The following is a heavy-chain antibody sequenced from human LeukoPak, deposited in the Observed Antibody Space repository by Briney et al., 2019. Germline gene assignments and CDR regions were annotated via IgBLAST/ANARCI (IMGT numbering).Heavy chain of an antibody. CDR2: IYTGGST. CDR1: GFTISSYY. Sequence: PGGSLRLSCAASGFTISSYYMSWVRQAPGKGLEWVSIIYTGGSTYYSGSVQGRFTISRDNSKNTLYLQMNSLRPDDTAVYYCARERGTGGYILAYWGQGTLVTVSP. D-gene: IGHD2-8*02. V-gene: IGHV3-53*01. CDR3: ARERGTGGYILAY. J-gene: IGHJ4*02.